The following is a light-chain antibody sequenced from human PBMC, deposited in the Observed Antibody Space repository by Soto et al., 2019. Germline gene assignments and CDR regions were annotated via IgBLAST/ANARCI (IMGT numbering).Light chain of an antibody. J-gene: IGKJ1*01. Sequence: EIVLTQSPGTLSLSPGERATFFCRASRRVRGNTLAWYQKKPGQAPGLLIFVASSRATGIPDRFSGSGSGTDFTLIISRLEPEDFAVYYCQQYDSSPPAWTFGQGTKVEIK. V-gene: IGKV3-20*01. CDR3: QQYDSSPPAWT. CDR1: RRVRGNT. CDR2: VAS.